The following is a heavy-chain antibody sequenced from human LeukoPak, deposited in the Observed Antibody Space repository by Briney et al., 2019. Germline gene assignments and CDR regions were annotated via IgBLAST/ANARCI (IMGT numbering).Heavy chain of an antibody. D-gene: IGHD4-17*01. Sequence: GGSLRLSCAASGFTFGTYAMTWVRQAPGKGLEWVSGTSENGGSTYYADSVKGRFTLSRDNSKNTLYLQMNSLRAEDTAVYYCARGGAFGDYSYYFDYWGQGTLVTVSS. J-gene: IGHJ4*02. CDR1: GFTFGTYA. V-gene: IGHV3-23*01. CDR2: TSENGGST. CDR3: ARGGAFGDYSYYFDY.